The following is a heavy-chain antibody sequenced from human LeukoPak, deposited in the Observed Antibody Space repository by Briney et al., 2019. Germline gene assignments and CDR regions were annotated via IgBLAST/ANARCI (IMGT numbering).Heavy chain of an antibody. J-gene: IGHJ4*02. D-gene: IGHD3-10*01. CDR2: IGTAGDT. CDR1: GFTFSNYD. Sequence: PGGSLRLSCAASGFTFSNYDMHWVRQATGKGLEWVSAIGTAGDTYYSGSVKGRFTISGENAKNSLYLQMNSLKAGDTAVYYCARGGWFGELLRPFDYWGQGSLVTVSS. CDR3: ARGGWFGELLRPFDY. V-gene: IGHV3-13*01.